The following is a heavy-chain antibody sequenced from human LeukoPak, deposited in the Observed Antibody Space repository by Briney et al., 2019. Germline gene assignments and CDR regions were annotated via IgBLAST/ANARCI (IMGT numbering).Heavy chain of an antibody. CDR2: INPNSGGT. V-gene: IGHV1-2*02. D-gene: IGHD3-22*01. CDR1: GYTFTSWY. J-gene: IGHJ5*02. Sequence: GASVKVSCKASGYTFTSWYMHWVRQAPGQGLEWMGWINPNSGGTNYAQKFQGRVTMTRDTSISTAYMELSRLRSDDTAVYYCARSPGIVVTYNWFDPWGQGTLVTVSS. CDR3: ARSPGIVVTYNWFDP.